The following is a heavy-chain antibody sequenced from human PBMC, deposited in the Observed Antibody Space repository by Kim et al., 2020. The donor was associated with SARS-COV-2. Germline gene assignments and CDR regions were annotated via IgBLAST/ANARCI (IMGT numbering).Heavy chain of an antibody. D-gene: IGHD3-22*01. CDR3: ARDLVAQMYYYDSSGYYYYYYYGMDV. CDR1: GYTFTSYY. V-gene: IGHV1-46*01. Sequence: ASVKVSCKASGYTFTSYYMHWVRQAPGQGLEWMGIINPSGGSTSYAQKFQGRVTMTRDTSTSTVYMELSSLRSEDTAVYYCARDLVAQMYYYDSSGYYYYYYYGMDVWGQGTTVTVSS. CDR2: INPSGGST. J-gene: IGHJ6*02.